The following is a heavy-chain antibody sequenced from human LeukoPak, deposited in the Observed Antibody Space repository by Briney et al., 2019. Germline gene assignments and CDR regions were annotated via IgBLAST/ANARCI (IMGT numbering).Heavy chain of an antibody. CDR3: ARDFEYPLYYFDY. J-gene: IGHJ4*02. CDR1: GYSISSGYY. V-gene: IGHV4-38-2*02. D-gene: IGHD2/OR15-2a*01. Sequence: SETLSLTCTVSGYSISSGYYWGWIRQPPGKGLEWIGSIYHSGSTYYNPSLKSRVTISVDTSKNQFSLKLSSVTAADTAVYYCARDFEYPLYYFDYWGQGTLVTVSS. CDR2: IYHSGST.